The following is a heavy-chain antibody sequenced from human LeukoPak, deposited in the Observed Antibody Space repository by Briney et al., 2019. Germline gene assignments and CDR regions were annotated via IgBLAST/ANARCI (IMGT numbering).Heavy chain of an antibody. D-gene: IGHD6-19*01. CDR3: ARGGQQWLVHGDY. Sequence: RTGGSLRLSCAASGFTFSSYSMNWVRQAPGKGLEWVSSISSSSSYISYADSVKGRFTISRDNAKNSLYLQMNSLRAEDTAVYYCARGGQQWLVHGDYWGQGTLVTVSS. V-gene: IGHV3-21*01. CDR1: GFTFSSYS. CDR2: ISSSSSYI. J-gene: IGHJ4*02.